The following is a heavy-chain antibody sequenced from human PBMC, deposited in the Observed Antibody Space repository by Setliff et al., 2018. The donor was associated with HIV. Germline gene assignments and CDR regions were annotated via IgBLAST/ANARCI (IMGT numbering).Heavy chain of an antibody. J-gene: IGHJ4*02. Sequence: SETLSLTCSVSGGSMRSNIYYWGWIRLSPTKGLEWIGSIHLSDTYYNPSLKSRVTISVDTSKKQFSLKLTSVTAADTAVYFCARRVVHTSPSDPSGLYFDFWGQGTLVTVSS. D-gene: IGHD2-2*01. CDR2: IHLSDT. CDR3: ARRVVHTSPSDPSGLYFDF. V-gene: IGHV4-39*01. CDR1: GGSMRSNIYY.